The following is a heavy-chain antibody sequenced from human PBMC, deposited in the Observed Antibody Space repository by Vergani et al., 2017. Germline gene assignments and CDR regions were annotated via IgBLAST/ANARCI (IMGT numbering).Heavy chain of an antibody. CDR2: IYSSGST. CDR3: ASDNLGYCSGSRCYAVEYFQH. V-gene: IGHV4-61*02. D-gene: IGHD2-15*01. Sequence: QVQLQESGPGLVKSSQTLSLTCTVSGGSISSGSYYWNWIRPPAEKGLEWIGRIYSSGSTNYNPSRETRVTISVDTSKNQFSLRLSSVTAADTAVYYCASDNLGYCSGSRCYAVEYFQHRGQGTLVTVSS. J-gene: IGHJ1*01. CDR1: GGSISSGSYY.